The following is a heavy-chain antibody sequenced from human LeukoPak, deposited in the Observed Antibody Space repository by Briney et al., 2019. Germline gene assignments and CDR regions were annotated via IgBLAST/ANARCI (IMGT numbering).Heavy chain of an antibody. J-gene: IGHJ5*02. CDR2: INHSGST. CDR3: ARERYGDYVWFDP. V-gene: IGHV4-34*01. Sequence: NPSETLSLTCAVYGGSFSGYYWSWIRQPPGKGLEWIGEINHSGSTNYNPSLKSRVTISVDTSKNQFSLKLSSVTAADTAVYYCARERYGDYVWFDPWGQGTLVTVSS. D-gene: IGHD4-17*01. CDR1: GGSFSGYY.